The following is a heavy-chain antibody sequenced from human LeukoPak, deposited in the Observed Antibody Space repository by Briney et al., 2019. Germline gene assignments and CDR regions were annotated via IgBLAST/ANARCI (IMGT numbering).Heavy chain of an antibody. CDR2: IYYSGST. Sequence: SETLSLTCAVYGGSFSGYYWSWIRQPPGKGLEWIGSIYYSGSTYYNPSLKSRVTISVDTSKNQFSLKLSSVTAADTAVYYCARDGPVPAAMNWFDPWGQGTLVTVSS. J-gene: IGHJ5*02. V-gene: IGHV4-34*01. CDR3: ARDGPVPAAMNWFDP. D-gene: IGHD2-2*01. CDR1: GGSFSGYY.